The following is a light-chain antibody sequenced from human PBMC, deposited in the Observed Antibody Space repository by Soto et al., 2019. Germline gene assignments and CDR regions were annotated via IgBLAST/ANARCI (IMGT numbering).Light chain of an antibody. CDR2: DVS. V-gene: IGLV2-14*03. CDR1: GSDVGGYNY. J-gene: IGLJ2*01. CDR3: SSYTSGSTRVV. Sequence: QSALTQAASVSGSPGQSITISCTGTGSDVGGYNYVSWYQQHPGKAPKVMIYDVSKRPSGISNRFSGSKSGNTASLTISGLQIEDEADYYCSSYTSGSTRVVFGGGTKLTVL.